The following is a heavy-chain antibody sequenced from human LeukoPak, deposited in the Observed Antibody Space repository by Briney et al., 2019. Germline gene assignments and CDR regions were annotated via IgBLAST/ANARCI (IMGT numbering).Heavy chain of an antibody. CDR1: GFTFSDHY. Sequence: QPGGSLRLSCVTSGFTFSDHYMDWVRQAPGKGLEWVARTRSKARGYTTEYAASVKGRFTVSRDESMNSLYLQMNSLKTEDTAVYYCARGPTVTFNYHYGMDVWGQGTTVTVSS. J-gene: IGHJ6*02. D-gene: IGHD4-17*01. V-gene: IGHV3-72*01. CDR2: TRSKARGYTT. CDR3: ARGPTVTFNYHYGMDV.